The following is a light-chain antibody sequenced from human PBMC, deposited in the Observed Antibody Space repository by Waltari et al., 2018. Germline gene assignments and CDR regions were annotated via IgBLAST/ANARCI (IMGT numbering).Light chain of an antibody. CDR3: QQYNTWPS. Sequence: SCRASQNLSTQLARYQHNPGQAPRLLIYAASTRATGTPARFSGHGSGTEFTLTISSLQSEDFALYYCQQYNTWPSFGPGTKVYIK. V-gene: IGKV3-15*01. J-gene: IGKJ3*01. CDR1: QNLSTQ. CDR2: AAS.